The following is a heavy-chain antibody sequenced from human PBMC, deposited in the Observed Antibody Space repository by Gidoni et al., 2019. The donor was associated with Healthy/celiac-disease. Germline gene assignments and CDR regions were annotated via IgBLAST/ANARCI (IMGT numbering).Heavy chain of an antibody. V-gene: IGHV3-23*01. CDR3: AKSVTALGLRDYHDY. Sequence: EVQLLESGGGLVQPGGSLRISWAASGFTFSSYAMSWVRQAQGKGLEWVSAISGSGGSTYYADSVKGRFTISRDNSKNTLYLQMNSLRAEDTAVYYCAKSVTALGLRDYHDYWGQGALVTVSS. CDR1: GFTFSSYA. J-gene: IGHJ4*02. CDR2: ISGSGGST. D-gene: IGHD3-16*01.